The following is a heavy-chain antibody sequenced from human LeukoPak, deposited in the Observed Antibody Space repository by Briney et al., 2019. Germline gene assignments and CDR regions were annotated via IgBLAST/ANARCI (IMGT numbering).Heavy chain of an antibody. CDR3: AREYYDILTGEFAFDI. CDR2: IYYSGST. D-gene: IGHD3-9*01. Sequence: PSQTLSLTCTVSGGSISSGGYYWSWIRQHPGKGLEWIGYIYYSGSTYYNPSPKSRVTISVDTSKNQFSLKLSSVTAADTAVYYCAREYYDILTGEFAFDIWGQGTMVTVSS. CDR1: GGSISSGGYY. V-gene: IGHV4-31*03. J-gene: IGHJ3*02.